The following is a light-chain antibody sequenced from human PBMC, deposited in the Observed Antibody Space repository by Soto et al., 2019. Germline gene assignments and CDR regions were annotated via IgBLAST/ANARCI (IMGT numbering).Light chain of an antibody. CDR1: EGIGND. Sequence: DIQLTQSPSSLSASVGDRVTITCRASEGIGNDVGWYQQKPGKAPKGLIDDVSNLQSGVPSRVSGSGSGTDCTLTISSLQPEDVATYYGQQSYSTPITFGQGTRLEIK. CDR2: DVS. V-gene: IGKV1-39*01. J-gene: IGKJ5*01. CDR3: QQSYSTPIT.